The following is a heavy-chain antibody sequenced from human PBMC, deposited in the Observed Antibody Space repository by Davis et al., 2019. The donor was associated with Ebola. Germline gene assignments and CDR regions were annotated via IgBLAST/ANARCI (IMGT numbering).Heavy chain of an antibody. Sequence: ASVKVSCKASGYTFTGYYMHWVRQATGQGLEWMGWMNPNSGNTGYAQKFQGRVTMTRNTSISTAYMELSSLRSEDTAVYYCARVATAITYYYYYGMDVWGQGTTVTVSS. D-gene: IGHD5-12*01. CDR2: MNPNSGNT. V-gene: IGHV1-8*02. CDR3: ARVATAITYYYYYGMDV. J-gene: IGHJ6*02. CDR1: GYTFTGYY.